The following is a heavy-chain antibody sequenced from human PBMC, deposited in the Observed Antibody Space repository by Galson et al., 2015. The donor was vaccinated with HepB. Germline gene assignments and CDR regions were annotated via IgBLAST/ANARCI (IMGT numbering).Heavy chain of an antibody. D-gene: IGHD2-21*02. V-gene: IGHV3-53*04. CDR1: GFTVSSTY. J-gene: IGHJ4*02. CDR2: IYSGGRT. CDR3: ARGRSCGGGCYHEEFDY. Sequence: SLRLSCAASGFTVSSTYMSWVRQAPGQGLEWISVIYSGGRTSYADSVKGRFTISRHNNKNTVYLQMNSLRPEDTAAYYCARGRSCGGGCYHEEFDYWGQGTLVTVSS.